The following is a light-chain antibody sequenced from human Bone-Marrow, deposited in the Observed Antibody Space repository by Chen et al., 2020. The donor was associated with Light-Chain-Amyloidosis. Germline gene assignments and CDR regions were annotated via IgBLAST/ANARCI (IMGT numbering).Light chain of an antibody. V-gene: IGLV3-21*02. CDR3: QVGDTKNAHHVV. J-gene: IGLJ2*01. CDR2: DDY. CDR1: NIASTT. Sequence: SYVLTQPPSVSVAPGETARITCGGVNIASTTVPWYQKRPGQAPALVVYDDYDRPAGIPERFSGSNSGNTSTLTISGVEAGDEADYYCQVGDTKNAHHVVFGGGTKLTVL.